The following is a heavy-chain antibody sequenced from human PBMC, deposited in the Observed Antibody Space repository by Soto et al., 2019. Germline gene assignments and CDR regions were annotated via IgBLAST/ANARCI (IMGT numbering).Heavy chain of an antibody. CDR3: AKMGGGNLPKLFHV. CDR2: IYHTGKT. J-gene: IGHJ1*01. V-gene: IGHV4-31*03. Sequence: PSETLSLTCTVSGDAIYIGGYYWTWIRQHPGKGLEWIGYIYHTGKTYYNPSLESRVTMSVDTSKNQFSLKLASVTAADTAVYYCAKMGGGNLPKLFHVWGHGTLVTVSS. D-gene: IGHD6-6*01. CDR1: GDAIYIGGYY.